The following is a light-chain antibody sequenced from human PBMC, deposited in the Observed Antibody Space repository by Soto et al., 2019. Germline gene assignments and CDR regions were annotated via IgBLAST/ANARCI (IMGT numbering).Light chain of an antibody. V-gene: IGKV1-5*03. Sequence: DIQMTQSPSTLSASVGDRVTITCRASQSISRWVAWYQQKPGKAPKLLIYKASYLESGVPSRFSGSGSGTEFILTISSLQPDDFATYYCQQYNSDSPYTFGQGTKLEIK. CDR3: QQYNSDSPYT. J-gene: IGKJ2*01. CDR2: KAS. CDR1: QSISRW.